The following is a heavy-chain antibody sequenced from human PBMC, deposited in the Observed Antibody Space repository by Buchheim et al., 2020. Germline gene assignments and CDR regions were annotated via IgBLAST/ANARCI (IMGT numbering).Heavy chain of an antibody. D-gene: IGHD6-25*01. Sequence: VQLLESGGGLVQPGGSLRLSCAASGFTFNGYAMTWVRQAPGKGLEWISTIRGSGDGEYYAGSVKGRFTISRDNAQNTVDLQIDSLRVEDTAVYYCAKDRVAGATRIFDYWGQGTL. J-gene: IGHJ4*02. CDR1: GFTFNGYA. CDR2: IRGSGDGE. V-gene: IGHV3-23*01. CDR3: AKDRVAGATRIFDY.